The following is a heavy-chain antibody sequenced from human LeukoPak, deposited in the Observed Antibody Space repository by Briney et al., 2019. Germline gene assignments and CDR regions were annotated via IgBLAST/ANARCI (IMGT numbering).Heavy chain of an antibody. D-gene: IGHD2-2*03. CDR1: GGPIGNYY. V-gene: IGHV4-4*07. J-gene: IGHJ4*02. Sequence: PSDTLSLICTVCGGPIGNYYWSWIRQPAGKGLEWIGRTHTSGSTNYNHSLKSRVTMSVDTSKNQFSLKLTSVTAADTAVYYCARGRWKTGMDSPYYFDYWGQGTLVTVSS. CDR2: THTSGST. CDR3: ARGRWKTGMDSPYYFDY.